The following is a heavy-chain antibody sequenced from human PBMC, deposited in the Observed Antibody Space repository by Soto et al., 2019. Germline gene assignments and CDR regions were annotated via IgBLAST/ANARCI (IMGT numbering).Heavy chain of an antibody. CDR1: GYTFTSYG. D-gene: IGHD6-19*01. J-gene: IGHJ4*02. V-gene: IGHV1-18*01. CDR2: ISAYNGNT. CDR3: ARDSGPQAVAVDY. Sequence: ASVKVSCKASGYTFTSYGISWVRQAPGRRLEWMGWISAYNGNTNYAQKFQGRVTITRDTSASTAYMELSSLRSEDTAVYYCARDSGPQAVAVDYWGQGTLVTVSS.